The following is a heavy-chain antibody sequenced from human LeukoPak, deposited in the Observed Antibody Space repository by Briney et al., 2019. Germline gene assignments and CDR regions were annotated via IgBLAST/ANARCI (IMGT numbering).Heavy chain of an antibody. CDR1: GFTFSRFW. V-gene: IGHV3-74*01. CDR2: ASSDGSST. J-gene: IGHJ4*02. CDR3: ARDSDAGFDY. Sequence: GGSLRLSCAASGFTFSRFWMHWVRQAPGKGLVWVARASSDGSSTVYADSVKGRFTISRDNAKKTLYLQMKNLGAEDTAIYYCARDSDAGFDYWGQGTLVTVSS.